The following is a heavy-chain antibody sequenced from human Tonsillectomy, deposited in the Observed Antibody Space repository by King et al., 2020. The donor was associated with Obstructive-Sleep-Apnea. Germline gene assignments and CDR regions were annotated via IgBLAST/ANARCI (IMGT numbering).Heavy chain of an antibody. Sequence: VQLVESGGGLVKPGGSLRLSCAASGFTFSSYSMNWVRQAPGKGLEWVSSISSSSSYIYYADSVKGRFTISRDNAKNSLYLQMNSLRAEDTAVYYCARDPARGEMATIPHYWGQGTLVTVSS. V-gene: IGHV3-21*01. D-gene: IGHD5-24*01. J-gene: IGHJ4*02. CDR1: GFTFSSYS. CDR2: ISSSSSYI. CDR3: ARDPARGEMATIPHY.